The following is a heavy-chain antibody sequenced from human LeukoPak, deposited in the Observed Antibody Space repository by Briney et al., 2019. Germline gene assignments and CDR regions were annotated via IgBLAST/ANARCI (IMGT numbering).Heavy chain of an antibody. Sequence: ASVKVSCKASGYTFTTYYMHWVRQAPGQGLEWMGIINPSGGSTNYAQKFQGRVTITTDESTSTAYMELSSLRSEDTAVYYCAREDRTYNWFDPWGQGTLVTVSS. D-gene: IGHD1-14*01. CDR1: GYTFTTYY. V-gene: IGHV1-46*01. J-gene: IGHJ5*02. CDR2: INPSGGST. CDR3: AREDRTYNWFDP.